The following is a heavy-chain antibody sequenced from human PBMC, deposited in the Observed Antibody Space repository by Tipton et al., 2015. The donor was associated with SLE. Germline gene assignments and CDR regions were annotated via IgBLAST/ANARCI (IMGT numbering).Heavy chain of an antibody. CDR2: IYPGDSDT. V-gene: IGHV5-51*03. Sequence: QSGPEVKKPGESLRISCKGSGYTFGSYWIGWVRQMPGKGLEWMGFIYPGDSDTRYSPSFQGHVTISADTSISTAYVQWSSLKASDTAMYYCARGGFGLARHTYYYGMDVWGQGTTVTVSS. CDR1: GYTFGSYW. CDR3: ARGGFGLARHTYYYGMDV. D-gene: IGHD3-3*01. J-gene: IGHJ6*02.